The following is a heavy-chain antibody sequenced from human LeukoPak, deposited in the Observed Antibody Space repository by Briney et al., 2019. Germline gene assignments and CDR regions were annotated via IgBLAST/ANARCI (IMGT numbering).Heavy chain of an antibody. CDR2: INPSGGSI. V-gene: IGHV1-46*01. J-gene: IGHJ6*02. D-gene: IGHD3-10*01. CDR1: GYTFTSYY. Sequence: ASVKVSCKASGYTFTSYYMHWVRQAPGQGLEWMGIINPSGGSISYAQKFQGRVTMTRDTSTSTVYMELSSLRSEDTAVYYCARVFRGSGSYPNKYYYYGMDVWGQGTTVTVSS. CDR3: ARVFRGSGSYPNKYYYYGMDV.